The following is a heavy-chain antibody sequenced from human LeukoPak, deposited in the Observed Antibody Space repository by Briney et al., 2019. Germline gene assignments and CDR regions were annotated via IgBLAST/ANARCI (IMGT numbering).Heavy chain of an antibody. CDR2: INPNSGGT. J-gene: IGHJ3*02. D-gene: IGHD4-17*01. Sequence: GASVKVSCKASGYTFTGYYMHWVRQAPGQGLEWMGWINPNSGGTNYAQKFQGRVTMTSDTSISTAYMELSRLRFDDTAVYYCARPRDYGDHDAFDIWGQGTMVTVSS. V-gene: IGHV1-2*02. CDR1: GYTFTGYY. CDR3: ARPRDYGDHDAFDI.